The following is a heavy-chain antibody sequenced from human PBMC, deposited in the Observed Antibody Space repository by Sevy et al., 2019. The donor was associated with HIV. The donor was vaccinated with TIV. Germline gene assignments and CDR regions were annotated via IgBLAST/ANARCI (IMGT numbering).Heavy chain of an antibody. CDR2: IGSSNSYI. J-gene: IGHJ4*02. D-gene: IGHD6-13*01. CDR1: GFSFSSYS. Sequence: GGSLRLSCAASGFSFSSYSVSWVRQAPGKGLEWVASIGSSNSYIYYADSVKGRFTISGDNAKNSLFLHMNTLRAEDMAVYYCARSYSSSWYILYYFEYWGQGTPVTVSS. V-gene: IGHV3-21*01. CDR3: ARSYSSSWYILYYFEY.